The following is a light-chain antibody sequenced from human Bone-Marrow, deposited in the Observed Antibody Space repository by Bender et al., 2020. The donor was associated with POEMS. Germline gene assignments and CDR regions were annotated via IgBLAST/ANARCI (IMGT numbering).Light chain of an antibody. V-gene: IGLV1-44*01. CDR1: SSNIGTNT. CDR2: SDN. CDR3: AAWDDSLNGLWV. J-gene: IGLJ3*02. Sequence: QSVLTQPPSASGTPGQRVSISCSGSSSNIGTNTVNWYQQLPGTAPKLLIYSDNRRPSGVPDRFSGSKSGTSASLAISRLQSEDEADYYCAAWDDSLNGLWVFGGGTKLTVL.